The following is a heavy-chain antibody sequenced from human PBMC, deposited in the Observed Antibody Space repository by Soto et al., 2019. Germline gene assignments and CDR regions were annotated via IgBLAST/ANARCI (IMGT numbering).Heavy chain of an antibody. Sequence: PSETLALTCTVSGDTITSSIYYWGCIRQPPAKALEWIRNMYYSGSTYYNPSLKSRLTISADTSKNQFFLKLSSVTAADTAVYYCTRHGSHWGQGILVTV. CDR3: TRHGSH. V-gene: IGHV4-39*01. CDR1: GDTITSSIYY. CDR2: MYYSGST. J-gene: IGHJ4*02.